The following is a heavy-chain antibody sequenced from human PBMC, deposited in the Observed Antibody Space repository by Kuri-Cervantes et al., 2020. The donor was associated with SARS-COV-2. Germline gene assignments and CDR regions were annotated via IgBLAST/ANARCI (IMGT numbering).Heavy chain of an antibody. V-gene: IGHV3-11*04. CDR3: AREEVLAVAGTGGFDY. J-gene: IGHJ4*02. CDR1: GFIFSDYY. CDR2: IGPSGTTK. D-gene: IGHD6-19*01. Sequence: GGSLRLSCTASGFIFSDYYMTWIRQAPGKGLEWVSNIGPSGTTKYYADSVKGRFTISRDNSKNTLYLQMNSLRAEDTAVYYCAREEVLAVAGTGGFDYWGQGTLVTVSS.